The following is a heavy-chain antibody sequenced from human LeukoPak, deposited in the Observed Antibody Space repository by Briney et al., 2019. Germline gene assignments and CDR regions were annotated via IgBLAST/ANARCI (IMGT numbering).Heavy chain of an antibody. D-gene: IGHD2-21*02. CDR2: ITSTSSYM. V-gene: IGHV3-21*06. CDR3: ARDCGGDCYLDY. J-gene: IGHJ4*02. CDR1: GFTFSNYN. Sequence: GGSLRLSCAASGFTFSNYNMNWVRQAPGKGLEWVSSITSTSSYMYYADSAKGRFTISRGNAKNSLYLQMNSLRAEDTAVYYCARDCGGDCYLDYWGQGTLVTVSS.